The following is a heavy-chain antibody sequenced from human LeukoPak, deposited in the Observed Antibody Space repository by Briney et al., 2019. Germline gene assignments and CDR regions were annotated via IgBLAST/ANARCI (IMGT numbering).Heavy chain of an antibody. J-gene: IGHJ4*02. CDR1: GFTFSSYA. V-gene: IGHV3-30-3*02. CDR3: AKLGGPLKAVAGIVY. D-gene: IGHD6-19*01. CDR2: ISYDGGNK. Sequence: GSLRLSCAASGFTFSSYAMHWVRQAPGKGLEWVAVISYDGGNKYYADSVKGRFTISRDNSKNTLYLQMNSLRAEDTAVYYCAKLGGPLKAVAGIVYWGQGTLVTVSS.